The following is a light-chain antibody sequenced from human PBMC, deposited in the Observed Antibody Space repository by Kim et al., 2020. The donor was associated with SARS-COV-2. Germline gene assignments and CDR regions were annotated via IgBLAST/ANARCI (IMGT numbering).Light chain of an antibody. Sequence: DIQMTQSPSSLSASVGDRVTITCQASQDISNYLNWYQQKPGKAPKLLIYDASTLETGLPSRFSGRGSGTDSTFTISSLQPEDITTYYCQQYDNLPPKVTFGQGTRLEIK. CDR1: QDISNY. J-gene: IGKJ5*01. CDR2: DAS. CDR3: QQYDNLPPKVT. V-gene: IGKV1-33*01.